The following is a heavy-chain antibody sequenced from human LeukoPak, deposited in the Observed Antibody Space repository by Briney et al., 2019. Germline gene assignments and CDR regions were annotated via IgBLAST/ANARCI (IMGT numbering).Heavy chain of an antibody. D-gene: IGHD3-16*01. Sequence: GGPLRLSCAASGFTFSSYSMNWVRQAPGKGLEWVSSISSSSSYIYYADSVKGRFTISRDNSKSTLYLQMNSLRAEDTAVYYCAKDRGGYEDFDYWGQGTLVTVSS. J-gene: IGHJ4*02. V-gene: IGHV3-21*04. CDR3: AKDRGGYEDFDY. CDR1: GFTFSSYS. CDR2: ISSSSSYI.